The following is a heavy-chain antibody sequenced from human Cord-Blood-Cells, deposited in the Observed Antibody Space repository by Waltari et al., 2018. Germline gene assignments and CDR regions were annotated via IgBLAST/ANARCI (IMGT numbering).Heavy chain of an antibody. CDR1: GFTFSSYG. CDR2: ISYDGSNK. Sequence: QVQLVESGGGVVQPGRSLRLSCAASGFTFSSYGMPWVRQAPGKGLEWVAVISYDGSNKYYADSVKGRFTISRDNSKNTLYLQMNSLRAEDTAVYYCAKDSHSGYDYVYWGQGTLVTVSS. CDR3: AKDSHSGYDYVY. D-gene: IGHD5-12*01. J-gene: IGHJ4*02. V-gene: IGHV3-30*18.